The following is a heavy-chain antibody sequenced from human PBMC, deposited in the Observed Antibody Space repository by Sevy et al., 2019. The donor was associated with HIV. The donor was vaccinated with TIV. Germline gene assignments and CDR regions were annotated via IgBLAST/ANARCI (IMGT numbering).Heavy chain of an antibody. CDR1: GGSISSGGYY. V-gene: IGHV4-31*03. CDR3: ARAPGDYYGSGSYYKGGLNWFDP. CDR2: IYYSGST. J-gene: IGHJ5*02. D-gene: IGHD3-10*01. Sequence: SETLSLTCTVSGGSISSGGYYWSWIRQHPGKGLEWIGYIYYSGSTYYNPSLKSRVTISVDTSKNQFSLKLSSVTAAETAVYYCARAPGDYYGSGSYYKGGLNWFDPWAQGTLVTVSS.